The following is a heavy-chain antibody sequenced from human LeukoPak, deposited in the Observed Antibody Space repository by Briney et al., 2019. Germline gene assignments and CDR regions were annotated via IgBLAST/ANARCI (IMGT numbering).Heavy chain of an antibody. D-gene: IGHD6-13*01. CDR1: GFPFSTYP. CDR3: ARMGISAFDF. Sequence: GGSLRLSCAGSGFPFSTYPLSWVRQAPGKGLEWVSVIYSGSNTYYADSVKGRFTISRDNSKNTLYLQMNSLRAEDTAMYYCARMGISAFDFRGQGTMVTVSS. V-gene: IGHV3-53*01. CDR2: IYSGSNT. J-gene: IGHJ3*01.